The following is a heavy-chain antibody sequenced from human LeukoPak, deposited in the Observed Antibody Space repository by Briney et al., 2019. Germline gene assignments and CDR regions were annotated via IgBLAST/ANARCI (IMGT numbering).Heavy chain of an antibody. CDR3: ARLRDSWFGESHFDY. J-gene: IGHJ4*02. Sequence: GGSLRLSCAAFGFIVRSNHINWVRQAPGKGLEWVSITYSGDTTYYADSVKGRFIISRDDSKNTLSLQMNDLRAEDTAVYYCARLRDSWFGESHFDYWGQGTLVTVSS. CDR2: TYSGDTT. D-gene: IGHD3-10*01. CDR1: GFIVRSNH. V-gene: IGHV3-66*04.